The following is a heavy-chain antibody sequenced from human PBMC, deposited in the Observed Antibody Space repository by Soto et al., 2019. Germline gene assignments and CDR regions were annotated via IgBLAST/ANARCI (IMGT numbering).Heavy chain of an antibody. J-gene: IGHJ5*02. CDR2: TSFDGNNK. V-gene: IGHV3-30*18. Sequence: QVQLVESGGGVVQPGRSLRLSCAASGFSFSTYVMHWVRQAPGKGLEWLAVTSFDGNNKYYADSVKGRFTISRDNSENTLYLQMNSLRTEDTAVYYCAKAWGRYCSGRTCYLFEPWGQGTLVTVSS. CDR3: AKAWGRYCSGRTCYLFEP. CDR1: GFSFSTYV. D-gene: IGHD2-15*01.